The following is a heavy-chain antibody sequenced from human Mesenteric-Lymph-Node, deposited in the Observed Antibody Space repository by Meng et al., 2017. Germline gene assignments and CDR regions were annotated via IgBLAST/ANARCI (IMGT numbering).Heavy chain of an antibody. CDR1: GFTVSSNY. V-gene: IGHV3-66*02. Sequence: GESLKISCAASGFTVSSNYMSWVRQAPGKGLEWVSVIYSGGSTYYADSVKGRFTISRDNSKNTLYLQMNSLRAEDTAVYYCARGALVVVAATPGQFDPWGQGTLVTVSS. D-gene: IGHD2-15*01. CDR2: IYSGGST. J-gene: IGHJ5*02. CDR3: ARGALVVVAATPGQFDP.